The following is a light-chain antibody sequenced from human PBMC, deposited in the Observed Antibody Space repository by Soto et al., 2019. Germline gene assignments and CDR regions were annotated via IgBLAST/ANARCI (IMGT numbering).Light chain of an antibody. Sequence: QSVLTQPPSASGTPGQRVTISCSGSSSNIGSNTVNWYQQLPGTAPKLLIYSNNQRPSAVPDRFSGSKSGTSASLAISGLQSEDEADYYCAAWDDSLNGRVFGTGTKVTVL. J-gene: IGLJ1*01. CDR1: SSNIGSNT. V-gene: IGLV1-44*01. CDR2: SNN. CDR3: AAWDDSLNGRV.